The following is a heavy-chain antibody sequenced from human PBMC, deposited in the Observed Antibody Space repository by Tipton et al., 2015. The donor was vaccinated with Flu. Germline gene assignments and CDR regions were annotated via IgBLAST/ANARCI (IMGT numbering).Heavy chain of an antibody. CDR2: IYPDDSDT. J-gene: IGHJ4*02. CDR1: GDSFISYW. Sequence: VQLVQSGAEVKKPGESLKISCTGFGDSFISYWIGWVRQMPGKGLEWMGIIYPDDSDTRYSPSFQGQVTFSADKSLNIAYLQWTSLKASDTAMYYCARQDCSTSTCYIDYWGQGTLVTVSS. CDR3: ARQDCSTSTCYIDY. D-gene: IGHD2-2*02. V-gene: IGHV5-51*01.